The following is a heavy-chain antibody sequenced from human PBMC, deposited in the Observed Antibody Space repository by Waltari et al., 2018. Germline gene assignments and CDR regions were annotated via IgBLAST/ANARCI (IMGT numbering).Heavy chain of an antibody. CDR1: GGTFSSYA. Sequence: QVQLVQSGAEVKKPGSSVKVSCKASGGTFSSYAISWVRQAPGQGLEWMEGIIPILGTANYAQKFQGRVTITADESTSTAYMELSSLRSEDTAVYYCARGGSDIVGATTVYYYYGMDVWGQGTTVTVSS. D-gene: IGHD1-26*01. V-gene: IGHV1-69*13. CDR2: IIPILGTA. J-gene: IGHJ6*02. CDR3: ARGGSDIVGATTVYYYYGMDV.